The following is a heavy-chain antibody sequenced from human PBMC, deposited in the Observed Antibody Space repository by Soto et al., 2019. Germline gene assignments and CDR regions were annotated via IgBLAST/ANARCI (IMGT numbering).Heavy chain of an antibody. J-gene: IGHJ3*02. Sequence: QVQLQQWGAGLLKPSETLSLTCAVYGGSFSGYYWSWIRQPPGKGLEWIGEINHSGSTNYNPSLKSRVTISVDTSKNQFSLKLSSVTAADTAVYYCARWAVPSVWFGELFRKDDAFDIWGQGTMVTVSS. V-gene: IGHV4-34*01. CDR3: ARWAVPSVWFGELFRKDDAFDI. CDR2: INHSGST. CDR1: GGSFSGYY. D-gene: IGHD3-10*01.